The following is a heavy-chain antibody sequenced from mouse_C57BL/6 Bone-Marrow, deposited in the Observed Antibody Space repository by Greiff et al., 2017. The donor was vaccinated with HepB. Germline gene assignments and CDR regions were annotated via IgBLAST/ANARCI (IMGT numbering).Heavy chain of an antibody. CDR3: ALITTVVGYYAMDY. Sequence: DVKLQESGPGLVKPSQSLSLTCSVTGYSITSGYYWNWIRQFPGNKLEWMGYISYDGSNNYNPSLKNRISITRDTSKNQFFLKLNSVTTEDTATYYCALITTVVGYYAMDYWGQGTSVTVSS. CDR2: ISYDGSN. D-gene: IGHD1-1*01. CDR1: GYSITSGYY. V-gene: IGHV3-6*01. J-gene: IGHJ4*01.